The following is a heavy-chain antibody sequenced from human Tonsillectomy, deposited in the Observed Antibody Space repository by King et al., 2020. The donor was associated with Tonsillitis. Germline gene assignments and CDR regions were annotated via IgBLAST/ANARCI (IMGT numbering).Heavy chain of an antibody. CDR1: GYTFTDSY. J-gene: IGHJ4*02. V-gene: IGHV1-2*02. Sequence: QLVQSGAEVQKPGASVKVSCTASGYTFTDSYIHWGRQAPGQGPEWRGWSNANTGGTNYAEKFQGRVSMTRETSISTAYMELSSLRSEDTAMYYCARLKGLGSSHDLYFDYWGQGTLVTVSS. D-gene: IGHD6-13*01. CDR2: SNANTGGT. CDR3: ARLKGLGSSHDLYFDY.